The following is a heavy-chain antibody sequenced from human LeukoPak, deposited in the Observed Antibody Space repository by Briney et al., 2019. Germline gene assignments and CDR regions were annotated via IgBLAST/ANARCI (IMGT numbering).Heavy chain of an antibody. J-gene: IGHJ3*02. Sequence: PSETLSVTCNGSGGSISSGSYYWSWIRQPAGKGLEWIGRIYTIGNTNYNPSLKSRVTISIDTSKNHFSLKLNSVTAADMAVYYCARTEGDDAFDIWGHGTMVTVS. D-gene: IGHD3-10*01. V-gene: IGHV4-61*02. CDR3: ARTEGDDAFDI. CDR2: IYTIGNT. CDR1: GGSISSGSYY.